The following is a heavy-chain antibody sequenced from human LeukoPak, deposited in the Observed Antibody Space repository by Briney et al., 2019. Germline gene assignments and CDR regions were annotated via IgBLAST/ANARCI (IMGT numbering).Heavy chain of an antibody. V-gene: IGHV1-46*01. D-gene: IGHD2-2*01. Sequence: GASVKVSCKTSGYTFTSYYIHWVRQAPGQGLEWMGIINPSGGSTSYAQKFQGRVTMTRDTSTSTVYMELSSLRSEDTAVYYCARVYCSSTSCFGNDAFDIWGQGTMVTVSS. CDR3: ARVYCSSTSCFGNDAFDI. J-gene: IGHJ3*02. CDR2: INPSGGST. CDR1: GYTFTSYY.